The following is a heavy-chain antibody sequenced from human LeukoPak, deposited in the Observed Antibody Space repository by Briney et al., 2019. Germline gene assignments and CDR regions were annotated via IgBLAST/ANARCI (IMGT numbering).Heavy chain of an antibody. CDR2: IYHSGST. Sequence: SETLSLTCTVSGYSISSGYYWGWIRQPPGKGLEWIGSIYHSGSTYYNPPLKSRVTISVDTSKNQFSLKLSSVTAADTAVYYCARVLAMVRGVMTGGGYWGQGTLVTVSS. CDR1: GYSISSGYY. CDR3: ARVLAMVRGVMTGGGY. V-gene: IGHV4-38-2*02. D-gene: IGHD3-10*01. J-gene: IGHJ4*02.